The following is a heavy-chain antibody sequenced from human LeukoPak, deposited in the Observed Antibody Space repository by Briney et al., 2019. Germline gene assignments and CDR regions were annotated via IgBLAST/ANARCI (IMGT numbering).Heavy chain of an antibody. CDR1: GFTFSTYA. V-gene: IGHV3-23*01. CDR3: AKGGPVAADPRYFQH. Sequence: GGSLRLSCAASGFTFSTYAMSWVRQAPGRGLEWVSAISGSGGSTYYADSVEGRFTISRDNSKNTLYLQMNSLRAEDTAVYYCAKGGPVAADPRYFQHWGQGTLVTVSS. D-gene: IGHD6-19*01. J-gene: IGHJ1*01. CDR2: ISGSGGST.